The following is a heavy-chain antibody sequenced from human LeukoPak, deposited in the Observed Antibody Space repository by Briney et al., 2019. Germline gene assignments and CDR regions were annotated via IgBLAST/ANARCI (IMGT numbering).Heavy chain of an antibody. V-gene: IGHV1-2*02. CDR3: AREFNVDAGLDH. D-gene: IGHD3-16*01. Sequence: ASVKVSCKASGYTFTDYFMHWVRQAPGQGLEWMGWINLYTGGTNYAQKFQDRVTLTRDTSITTGYMELSRLRSDDTAVYNCAREFNVDAGLDHWGQGTLVPVSS. CDR1: GYTFTDYF. CDR2: INLYTGGT. J-gene: IGHJ4*02.